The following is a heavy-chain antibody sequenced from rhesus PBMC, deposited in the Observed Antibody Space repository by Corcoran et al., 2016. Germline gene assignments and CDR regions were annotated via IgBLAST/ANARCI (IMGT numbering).Heavy chain of an antibody. J-gene: IGHJ4*01. CDR2: SNSSKGNT. Sequence: QVQLQESGPGLLKPSDTLSLTCAVSGGSISGGYGWGWIRQPQGNGLGWIGRSNSSKGNTDHNPSLKRRVTISTNTSKNQFSLKLSSVTAADTAVYYCAREFYEDDYGYYYTFDYWGQGVLVTVSS. CDR3: AREFYEDDYGYYYTFDY. V-gene: IGHV4S7*01. D-gene: IGHD3-9*01. CDR1: GGSISGGYG.